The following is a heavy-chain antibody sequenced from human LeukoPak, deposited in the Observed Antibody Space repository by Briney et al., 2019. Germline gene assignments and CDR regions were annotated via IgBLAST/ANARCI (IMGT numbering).Heavy chain of an antibody. J-gene: IGHJ4*02. CDR2: ISDSGST. D-gene: IGHD3-10*01. Sequence: SDTLSLTCTVSGGSISSYYWSWLRQPPGKGLEWIAFISDSGSTYYNPSLKSRVTISLETSKKQFSLKFNSVTAADTAVYYCARDFGPSRGFDYWGQETLVTVSP. CDR1: GGSISSYY. V-gene: IGHV4-59*01. CDR3: ARDFGPSRGFDY.